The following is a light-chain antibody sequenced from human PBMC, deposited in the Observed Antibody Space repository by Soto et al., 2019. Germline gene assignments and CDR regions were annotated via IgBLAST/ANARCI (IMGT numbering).Light chain of an antibody. J-gene: IGKJ5*01. CDR1: QSVTTY. CDR2: DAS. V-gene: IGKV3-11*01. CDR3: QQRSNWPPLIS. Sequence: EIVFTQSPDTLSLSPGERATLSCRASQSVTTYLAWYQQKPGQAPRLLIYDASNRATGIPARFSGSGSGTDFTLTISSLEPEDFAVYYCQQRSNWPPLISFGQGTRLEIK.